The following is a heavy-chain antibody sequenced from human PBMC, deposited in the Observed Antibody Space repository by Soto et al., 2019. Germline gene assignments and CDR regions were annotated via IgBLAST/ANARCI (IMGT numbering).Heavy chain of an antibody. CDR1: GGSISSGGYS. D-gene: IGHD4-17*01. J-gene: IGHJ4*02. CDR3: ARGMTTVTTFDY. Sequence: SETLSLTCSVSGGSISSGGYSWSWIRQPPGKGLEWIGYIYHSGSTYYNPSPKSRVTISVDRSKNQVSLKLSSVTAADTAVYYCARGMTTVTTFDYWGQGTLVTVSS. CDR2: IYHSGST. V-gene: IGHV4-30-2*01.